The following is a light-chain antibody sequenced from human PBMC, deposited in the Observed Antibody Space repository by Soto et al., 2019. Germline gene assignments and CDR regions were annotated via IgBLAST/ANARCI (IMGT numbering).Light chain of an antibody. CDR2: DAS. V-gene: IGKV3-11*01. J-gene: IGKJ1*01. CDR1: QSVSSN. CDR3: QQRSNWPWT. Sequence: EIVMTQSPATLSVSQVERATLSFRASQSVSSNLAWYQQKPGQAPRLLIYDASNRATGIPARFSGSGSGTDFTLTISSLEPEDFAVYYCQQRSNWPWTFGQGTKVDIK.